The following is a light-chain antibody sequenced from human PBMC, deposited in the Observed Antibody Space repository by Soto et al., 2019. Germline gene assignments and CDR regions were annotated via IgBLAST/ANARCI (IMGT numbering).Light chain of an antibody. CDR3: QQYYASLQT. V-gene: IGKV4-1*01. J-gene: IGKJ3*01. CDR2: WAS. CDR1: QSLLYRSNNKNY. Sequence: DIVMTQSPDSLAVSLGERATINCKSSQSLLYRSNNKNYLAWYQQKPGQPPKLLIYWASTRESGVPDQFSGSGSGTDFTLTISSLQAEDVAVYYCQQYYASLQTFGPGTKVDIK.